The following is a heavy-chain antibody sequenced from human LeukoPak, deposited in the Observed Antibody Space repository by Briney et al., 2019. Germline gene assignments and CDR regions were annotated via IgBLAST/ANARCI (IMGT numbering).Heavy chain of an antibody. CDR3: AKSTIFGVATFDY. CDR1: GFTFSSYG. Sequence: GGSLRLSCAASGFTFSSYGMSWVRQAPGKGLEWVSAISGSGGSTYYADSVKGRFTISRDNSKNTLYLQMNSLRAEDTAVYYCAKSTIFGVATFDYWGQGTLVTVSS. CDR2: ISGSGGST. D-gene: IGHD3-3*01. V-gene: IGHV3-23*01. J-gene: IGHJ4*02.